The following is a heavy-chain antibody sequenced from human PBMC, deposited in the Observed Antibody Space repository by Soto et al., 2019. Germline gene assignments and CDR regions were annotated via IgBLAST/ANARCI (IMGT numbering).Heavy chain of an antibody. J-gene: IGHJ4*01. D-gene: IGHD3-22*01. CDR1: GLTFTSYS. V-gene: IGHV3-48*02. CDR2: IRTSINTI. CDR3: ARGHSSGHLFDY. Sequence: SLRLSCAASGLTFTSYSMNWVRQAPGKGLEWVSYIRTSINTIYYADSVRGRFTISTDNAKNSLYLQMNSLRDEDTAVYYCARGHSSGHLFDYWGQGTLVTVSS.